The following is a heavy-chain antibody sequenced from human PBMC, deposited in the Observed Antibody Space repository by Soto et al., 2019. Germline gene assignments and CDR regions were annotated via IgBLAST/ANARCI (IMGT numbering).Heavy chain of an antibody. D-gene: IGHD5-18*01. CDR1: GFTFSSYA. CDR2: ISGSGGST. J-gene: IGHJ4*02. V-gene: IGHV3-23*01. Sequence: GGSLRLSCAASGFTFSSYAMSWVRQAPGKGLEWVSAISGSGGSTYYADSVKGRFTISRDNSKNTLYLQMNSLRAEGTAVYYCAKPLGYSYGYYFDYWGQGTLVTVSS. CDR3: AKPLGYSYGYYFDY.